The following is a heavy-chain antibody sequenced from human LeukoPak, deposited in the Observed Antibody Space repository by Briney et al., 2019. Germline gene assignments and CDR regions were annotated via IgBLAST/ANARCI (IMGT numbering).Heavy chain of an antibody. Sequence: PGGSLRLSCAASGFAFISTSIHWVRQAPGKGLEWLSYSSTVTGNIYYADSVKGRFTISRDNAKNSLYLQMNSLRAEDTAVYYCARINVEMATGDWGQGTLVTVSS. CDR3: ARINVEMATGD. J-gene: IGHJ4*02. D-gene: IGHD5-24*01. V-gene: IGHV3-48*04. CDR2: SSTVTGNI. CDR1: GFAFISTS.